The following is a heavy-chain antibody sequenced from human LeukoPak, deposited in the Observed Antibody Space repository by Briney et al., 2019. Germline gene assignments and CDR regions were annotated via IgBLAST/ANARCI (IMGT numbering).Heavy chain of an antibody. CDR1: GYTFSSFG. CDR3: TRDLGVDTTMIFFDY. D-gene: IGHD5-18*01. V-gene: IGHV1-18*01. CDR2: SSAYNGNT. J-gene: IGHJ4*02. Sequence: ASVKVSCKASGYTFSSFGISWVRQAPGQGLEWMGWSSAYNGNTNYAQKFQGRVTMTTDTSTSTAYMEVRSLRSDGTAVYYCTRDLGVDTTMIFFDYWGQGSLVTVSS.